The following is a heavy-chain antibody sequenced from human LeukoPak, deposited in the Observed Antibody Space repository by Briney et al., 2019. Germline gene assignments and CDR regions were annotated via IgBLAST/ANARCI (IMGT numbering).Heavy chain of an antibody. J-gene: IGHJ4*02. CDR2: ISTSRAHT. V-gene: IGHV3-11*03. CDR1: GFAFSDYY. D-gene: IGHD6-6*01. CDR3: ARIAARPRGAFDS. Sequence: PGGSLRLSCAASGFAFSDYYMSWIRQAPGKGLEWISYISTSRAHTNYADSVKGRFTFSRDNAKISLYLQMNSLRAEDTAVYYCARIAARPRGAFDSWGQGTLVTVSS.